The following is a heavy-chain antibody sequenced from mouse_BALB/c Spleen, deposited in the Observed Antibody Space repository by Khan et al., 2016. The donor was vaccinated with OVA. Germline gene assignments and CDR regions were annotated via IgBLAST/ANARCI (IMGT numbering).Heavy chain of an antibody. CDR1: GYTFTNYG. CDR3: ARGGYHVPAWFVY. D-gene: IGHD2-2*01. Sequence: QIQLVQAGPELKKPGETVKISCKASGYTFTNYGMNWVKQAPGKGSKWMGWINTYSGEPTYADDFKGRFAFSLETSASTAYLQINNLKNEDMATYVCARGGYHVPAWFVYWGQGTLVTVSA. CDR2: INTYSGEP. V-gene: IGHV9-1*02. J-gene: IGHJ3*01.